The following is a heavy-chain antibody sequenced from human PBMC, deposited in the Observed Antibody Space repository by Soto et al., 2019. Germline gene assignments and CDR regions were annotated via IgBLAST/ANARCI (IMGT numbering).Heavy chain of an antibody. V-gene: IGHV3-30*19. CDR2: ISYDGSDK. Sequence: QVQLVESGGGVVQPGTSLRVSCVGSGFTFRSYVIHWVRQSPGKGLEWVALISYDGSDKYYGDSVRGRFTISRDNSRNTVDLQMDSLRLEDTALYYFARWGTTGGLDVWGQGTLVSVSS. CDR1: GFTFRSYV. J-gene: IGHJ1*01. D-gene: IGHD3-16*01. CDR3: ARWGTTGGLDV.